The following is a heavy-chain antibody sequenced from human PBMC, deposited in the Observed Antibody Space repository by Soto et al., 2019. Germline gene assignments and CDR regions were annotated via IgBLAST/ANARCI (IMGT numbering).Heavy chain of an antibody. CDR1: GGSISSGDYY. CDR2: IYYSGST. J-gene: IGHJ3*02. V-gene: IGHV4-30-4*01. CDR3: ASYRVGHPFDI. D-gene: IGHD2-21*01. Sequence: QVQLQESGPGLVKPSQTLSLTCTVSGGSISSGDYYWSWIRQPPGKGLEWIGYIYYSGSTYYNPSLKSRVTISVDTSKYVFSLKLSSVTAADTAVYSCASYRVGHPFDIWGQGTMVTVSS.